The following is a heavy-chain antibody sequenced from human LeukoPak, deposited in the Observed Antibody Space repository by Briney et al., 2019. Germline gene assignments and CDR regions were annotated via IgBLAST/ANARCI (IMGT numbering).Heavy chain of an antibody. Sequence: SETLSLTCTVSGGSINNYHWSWIRQPAGKGLEWIGQIYTDGSTNYNPPPKSRVTMSIDTTEDRVSLTIRSVTAADTAFYYCARRDISSGWSFDYWGQGTLVTVSS. V-gene: IGHV4-4*07. J-gene: IGHJ4*02. CDR2: IYTDGST. CDR1: GGSINNYH. D-gene: IGHD6-19*01. CDR3: ARRDISSGWSFDY.